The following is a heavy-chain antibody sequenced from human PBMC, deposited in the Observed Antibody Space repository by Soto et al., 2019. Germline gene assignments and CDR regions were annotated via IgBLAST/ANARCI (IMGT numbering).Heavy chain of an antibody. V-gene: IGHV1-69*12. CDR1: GGTFSSYA. Sequence: QVQLVQSGAEVKKPGSSVKVSCKASGGTFSSYAISWVRQAPGQGLEWMGGIIPIFGTANYAQKFQGRVTITADESTSIAYMELSSLRSEDTAVYYCAETRGSGDQIWYFDLWGRGTLVTVSS. D-gene: IGHD2-15*01. CDR3: AETRGSGDQIWYFDL. J-gene: IGHJ2*01. CDR2: IIPIFGTA.